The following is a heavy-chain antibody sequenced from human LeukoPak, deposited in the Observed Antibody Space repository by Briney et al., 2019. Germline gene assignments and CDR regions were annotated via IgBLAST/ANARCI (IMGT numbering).Heavy chain of an antibody. D-gene: IGHD3-22*01. J-gene: IGHJ3*01. CDR2: IHHSGST. V-gene: IGHV4-4*02. CDR3: ARDQRYYDSSGYPEDGFDV. Sequence: PSGTLSLTCAVSGASINSSNWWSWVRQSPGKGLEWIGEIHHSGSTNYNPSLKSRVIISVDKSKNQFSLKVTSVTAADTAMYYCARDQRYYDSSGYPEDGFDVWGQGTMVTVSS. CDR1: GASINSSNW.